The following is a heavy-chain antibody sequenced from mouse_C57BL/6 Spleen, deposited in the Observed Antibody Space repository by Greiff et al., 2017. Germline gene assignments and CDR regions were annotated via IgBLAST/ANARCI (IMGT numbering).Heavy chain of an antibody. J-gene: IGHJ2*01. CDR3: ARWVYYYGRDDY. D-gene: IGHD1-1*01. CDR2: IHPNSGST. V-gene: IGHV1-64*01. Sequence: VQLQQSGAELVKPGASVKLSCKASGYTFTSYWMHWVKQRPGQGLEWIGMIHPNSGSTNYNEKFKSKATLTVDKSSSTAYMQLSSLTSEDSAVYYCARWVYYYGRDDYWGQGTTLTVSS. CDR1: GYTFTSYW.